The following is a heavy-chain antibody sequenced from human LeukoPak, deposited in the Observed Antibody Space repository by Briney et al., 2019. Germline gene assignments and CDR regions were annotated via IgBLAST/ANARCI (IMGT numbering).Heavy chain of an antibody. J-gene: IGHJ5*02. D-gene: IGHD5-18*01. CDR2: INPNSGGT. CDR1: GYTFTSYY. CDR3: ARDIVMVTYWFDP. Sequence: GASVKVSCKASGYTFTSYYMHWVRQAPGQGLEWMGWINPNSGGTNYAQKFQGRVTMTRDTSISTAYMELSRLRSDDTAVYYCARDIVMVTYWFDPWGQGTLVTVSS. V-gene: IGHV1-2*02.